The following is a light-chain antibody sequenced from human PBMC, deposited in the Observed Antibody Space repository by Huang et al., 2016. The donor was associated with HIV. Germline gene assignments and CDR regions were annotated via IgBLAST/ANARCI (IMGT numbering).Light chain of an antibody. CDR1: QRVSSY. V-gene: IGKV3-11*01. CDR3: QQHRNWPIT. J-gene: IGKJ5*01. Sequence: EIVLTQSPATLSLSSGERATLPCRASQRVSSYLAWFQQKPGQAPRLRIYGASNRATGTPARFSGSGSGTDFTLTISSLEAEDFAVYYCQQHRNWPITFGQGTRLEIK. CDR2: GAS.